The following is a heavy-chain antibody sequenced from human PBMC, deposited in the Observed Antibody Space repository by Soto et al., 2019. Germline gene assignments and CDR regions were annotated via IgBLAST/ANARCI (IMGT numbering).Heavy chain of an antibody. CDR3: ARRRGPRYCSSTSCYGWFDP. CDR1: GYTFTSYD. D-gene: IGHD2-2*01. J-gene: IGHJ5*02. Sequence: QVQLVQSGAEVKKPGASVKVSCKASGYTFTSYDINWVRQATGQGLEWMGLMNPNSGNTGYAQKFQGRVTMTRNTSISTAYMELSSLRSEDTAVYYCARRRGPRYCSSTSCYGWFDPWGQGTLVTVSS. V-gene: IGHV1-8*01. CDR2: MNPNSGNT.